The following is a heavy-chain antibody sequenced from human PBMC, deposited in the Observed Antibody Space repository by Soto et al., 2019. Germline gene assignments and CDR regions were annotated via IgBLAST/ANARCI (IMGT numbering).Heavy chain of an antibody. J-gene: IGHJ5*02. CDR1: GFTFSSYA. Sequence: VGSLRLSCAAPGFTFSSYAMSWVRQAPGKGLEWVSAISGSGGSTYYADSVKGRFTISRDNSKNTLYLQMNSLRAEDTAVYYCAKRPLDWFDPWGQGTLVTVSS. V-gene: IGHV3-23*01. CDR3: AKRPLDWFDP. CDR2: ISGSGGST.